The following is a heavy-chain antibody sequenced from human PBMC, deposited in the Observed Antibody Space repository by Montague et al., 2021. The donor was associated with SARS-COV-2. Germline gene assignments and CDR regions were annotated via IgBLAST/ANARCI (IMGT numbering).Heavy chain of an antibody. CDR3: ARGDGVVVAAPYI. CDR2: MHDSGST. V-gene: IGHV4-31*03. Sequence: TLSLTCTVSGGSISNGGYYCSWIRQHPGKGLEWIGYMHDSGSTYYNPSLTSRVTMSLDTPKNQFSLKLSSVTAADTAVYYCARGDGVVVAAPYIWGQGTMVTVSS. D-gene: IGHD2-15*01. J-gene: IGHJ3*02. CDR1: GGSISNGGYY.